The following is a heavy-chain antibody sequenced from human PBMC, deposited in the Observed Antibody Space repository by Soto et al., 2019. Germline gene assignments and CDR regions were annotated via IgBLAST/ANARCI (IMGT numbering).Heavy chain of an antibody. CDR2: IYHSGNT. V-gene: IGHV4-4*02. CDR3: ASSGWSEDFYYYYGMDV. CDR1: GDSVTRSNW. D-gene: IGHD6-19*01. J-gene: IGHJ6*02. Sequence: PSETLSLTCTLSGDSVTRSNWWSWVRQSPGKGLEWIGEIYHSGNTKYNPSLKSRVTISVDKSKNQFSLHLTSVTAADTAVYYCASSGWSEDFYYYYGMDVWGQGTTVTVSS.